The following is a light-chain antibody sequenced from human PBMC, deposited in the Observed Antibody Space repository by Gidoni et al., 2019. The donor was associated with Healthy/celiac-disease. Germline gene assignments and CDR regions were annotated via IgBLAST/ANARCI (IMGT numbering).Light chain of an antibody. CDR2: DAS. CDR1: QGISSA. J-gene: IGKJ5*01. Sequence: AIQLTQSPSSLSASVGDRVTITCRASQGISSAFAWYQQKPEKAPKLLIYDASSVESGVPSMFSGSGSGTDFTLTISSLQPEDFAAYYCQQCNLGFTFGQGTQLEIK. CDR3: QQCNLGFT. V-gene: IGKV1-13*02.